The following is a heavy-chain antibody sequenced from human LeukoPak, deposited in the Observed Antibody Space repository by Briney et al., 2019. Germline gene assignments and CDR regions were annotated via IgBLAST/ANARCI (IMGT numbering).Heavy chain of an antibody. V-gene: IGHV4-4*07. D-gene: IGHD3-10*01. CDR2: IYTSGSI. J-gene: IGHJ5*02. CDR3: ARDSGTTGEVKFDP. Sequence: PSETLSLTGTVSGGSISSYYWSWIRQHAGKGLECIGRIYTSGSITYNPSLKSRVSMSVDTSKNQFSLKLSSVTAADTAVYYSARDSGTTGEVKFDPWGQGTLVTVSS. CDR1: GGSISSYY.